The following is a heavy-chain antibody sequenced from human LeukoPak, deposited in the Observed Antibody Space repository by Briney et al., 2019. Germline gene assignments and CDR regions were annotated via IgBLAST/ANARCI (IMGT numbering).Heavy chain of an antibody. D-gene: IGHD4-17*01. J-gene: IGHJ6*03. Sequence: PGGSLRLSCAASGFTFSSYGMSWVRQAPGKGLEWVSSISSSSSYIYYADSVKGRFTISRDNAKNSLYLQMNSLRAEDTAVYYCAKCNGDSYYYYYYYMDVWGKGTTVTISS. CDR3: AKCNGDSYYYYYYYMDV. CDR1: GFTFSSYG. CDR2: ISSSSSYI. V-gene: IGHV3-21*04.